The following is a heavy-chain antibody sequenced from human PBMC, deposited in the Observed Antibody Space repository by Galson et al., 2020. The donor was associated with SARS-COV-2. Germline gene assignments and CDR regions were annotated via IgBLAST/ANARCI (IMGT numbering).Heavy chain of an antibody. Sequence: ASVKVSCKASGYTFTSYGISWVRQAPGQGLEWMGWISAYNGNTNYAQKLQGRVTMTTDTSTSTAYMELRSLRSDDTAVYYCARGIVVVPAATEVYYYYDGMDVWGQGTTVTVSS. CDR2: ISAYNGNT. CDR1: GYTFTSYG. CDR3: ARGIVVVPAATEVYYYYDGMDV. D-gene: IGHD2-2*01. J-gene: IGHJ6*02. V-gene: IGHV1-18*01.